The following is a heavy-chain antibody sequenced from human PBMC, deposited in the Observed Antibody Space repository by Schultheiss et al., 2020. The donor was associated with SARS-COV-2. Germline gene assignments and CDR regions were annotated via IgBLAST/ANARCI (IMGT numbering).Heavy chain of an antibody. J-gene: IGHJ4*02. Sequence: GGSLRLSCVASGFSFSAYEMNWVRRAPGKGLEWVSYISTSGSTIYYADSVKGRFTISRDNAKNSLYLQMNSLRAEDTAVYYCRKGKGYSEYDYVSVYYWGRGTLVTVSS. CDR1: GFSFSAYE. CDR2: ISTSGSTI. D-gene: IGHD5-12*01. CDR3: RKGKGYSEYDYVSVYY. V-gene: IGHV3-48*03.